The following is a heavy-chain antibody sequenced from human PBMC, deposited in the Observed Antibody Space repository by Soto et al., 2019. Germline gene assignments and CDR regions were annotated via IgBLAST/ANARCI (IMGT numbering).Heavy chain of an antibody. CDR3: ALYYYGSGGPFDY. CDR2: ISYDGSNK. J-gene: IGHJ4*02. V-gene: IGHV3-30*03. CDR1: GFTFSSYG. D-gene: IGHD3-10*01. Sequence: QVQLVESGGGVVQPGRSLRLSCAASGFTFSSYGMHWVRQAPGKGLEWVAVISYDGSNKYYADSVKGRFTISRDNSKNTLYLQMNSLRAEDTAVYYCALYYYGSGGPFDYWGQGTLVTVSS.